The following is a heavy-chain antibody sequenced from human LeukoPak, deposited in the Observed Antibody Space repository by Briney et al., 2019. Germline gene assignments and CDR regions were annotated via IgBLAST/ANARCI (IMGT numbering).Heavy chain of an antibody. J-gene: IGHJ4*02. Sequence: PETLSLTCAVYGGSFSGYYWSWIRQPPGKGLEWIGEINHSGSTNYNPSLKSRVTISVDTSKNQFSLKLSSVTAADTAVYYCARLLTGTTHNDYWGQGTLVTVSS. CDR2: INHSGST. CDR1: GGSFSGYY. D-gene: IGHD1-7*01. CDR3: ARLLTGTTHNDY. V-gene: IGHV4-34*01.